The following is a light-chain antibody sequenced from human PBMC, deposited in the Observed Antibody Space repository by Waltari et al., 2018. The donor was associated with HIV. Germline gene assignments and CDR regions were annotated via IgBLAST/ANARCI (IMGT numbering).Light chain of an antibody. Sequence: QSVLTPPPSASGTPGQRVTFACYGSSSDTGSTSVYWYQQLPGMAPKLLIYRNNHRPSGVPDRFAGSTSGTSASLAISGLRPEDEADYYCAAWDDSLSGQVLFGGGTKLTVL. CDR3: AAWDDSLSGQVL. V-gene: IGLV1-47*01. J-gene: IGLJ2*01. CDR1: SSDTGSTS. CDR2: RNN.